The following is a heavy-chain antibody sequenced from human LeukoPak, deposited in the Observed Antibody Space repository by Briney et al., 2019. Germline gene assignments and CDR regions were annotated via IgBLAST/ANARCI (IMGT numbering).Heavy chain of an antibody. J-gene: IGHJ4*02. CDR1: GGSISIISSSTYY. CDR3: ARQLPTAAADTRGYFDY. Sequence: SETLSLTCTVSGGSISIISSSTYYWGWIRQAPGKGLEWIGSLYYGENSHYNPSLKSRATLSVDTSNNQFSLKLTSVTAADAAVYFCARQLPTAAADTRGYFDYWGQGTVVSVSS. CDR2: LYYGENS. D-gene: IGHD6-25*01. V-gene: IGHV4-39*01.